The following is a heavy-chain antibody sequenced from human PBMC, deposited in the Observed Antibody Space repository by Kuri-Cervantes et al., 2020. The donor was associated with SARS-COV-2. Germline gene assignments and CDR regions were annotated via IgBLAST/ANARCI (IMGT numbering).Heavy chain of an antibody. J-gene: IGHJ6*02. CDR3: AADPRSIAAAGLYYYYGMDV. D-gene: IGHD6-13*01. CDR2: INAGNGNT. Sequence: ASVKVSCKASGYTFTSYAMHWVRQAPGQRLEWMGWINAGNGNTKYSQKFQGRVTITRDTSASTAYMELSSLRSEDTAVYYCAADPRSIAAAGLYYYYGMDVWGQGTTVTVSS. CDR1: GYTFTSYA. V-gene: IGHV1-3*01.